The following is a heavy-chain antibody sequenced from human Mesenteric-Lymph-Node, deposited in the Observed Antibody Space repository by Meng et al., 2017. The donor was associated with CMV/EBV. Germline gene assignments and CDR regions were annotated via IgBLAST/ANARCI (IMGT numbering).Heavy chain of an antibody. Sequence: GESLKISCAASGFTFSSYAMSWVRQAPGKGLEWVSVIYSGGSSTYYADSVKGRFTISRDNSKNTLYLQMNSLRAEDTAVYYCARVGDYYGMDVWGQGTTVTVSS. CDR3: ARVGDYYGMDV. D-gene: IGHD3-10*01. V-gene: IGHV3-23*03. CDR1: GFTFSSYA. J-gene: IGHJ6*02. CDR2: IYSGGSST.